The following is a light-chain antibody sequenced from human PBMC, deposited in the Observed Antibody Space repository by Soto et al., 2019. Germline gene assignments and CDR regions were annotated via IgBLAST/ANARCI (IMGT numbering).Light chain of an antibody. CDR2: KVS. J-gene: IGKJ5*01. Sequence: DVVLTQSPLSLPVTLGQPASISCRSTQSLVYSDGNISSNWFQQRPGQSPRRLIYKVSNRDSGVPDRFIGSGSGADFTLKISRVEADDVGVDYCMQGTHWPPITFGQGTRLEIK. CDR3: MQGTHWPPIT. CDR1: QSLVYSDGNIS. V-gene: IGKV2-30*01.